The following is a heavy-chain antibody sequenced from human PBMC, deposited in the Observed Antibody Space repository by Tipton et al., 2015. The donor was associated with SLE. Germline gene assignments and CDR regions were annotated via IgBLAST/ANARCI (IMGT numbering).Heavy chain of an antibody. CDR2: IIPIFGTA. CDR3: ARGRQYYYYGMDV. V-gene: IGHV1-69*13. J-gene: IGHJ6*02. CDR1: GYTFTSYG. Sequence: QLVQSGAEVKKPGASVKVSCKASGYTFTSYGINWVRQAPGQGLEWMGGIIPIFGTANYAQKFQGRVTITADESTSTAYMELSSLRSEDTAVYYCARGRQYYYYGMDVWGQGTTVTVSS.